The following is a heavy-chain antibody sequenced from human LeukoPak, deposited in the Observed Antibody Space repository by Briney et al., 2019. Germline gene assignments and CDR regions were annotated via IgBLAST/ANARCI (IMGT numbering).Heavy chain of an antibody. CDR2: IKQDGSEK. D-gene: IGHD6-19*01. CDR1: GFTFSSYW. V-gene: IGHV3-7*01. J-gene: IGHJ4*02. Sequence: PGGSLRLSCIASGFTFSSYWMGWVRQAPGKGLEWVANIKQDGSEKFYVDSVKGRFTISRDNAKNSLYLQMNSLRVEDTAVYYCTRDGSGWSNYWGQGTPVTASS. CDR3: TRDGSGWSNY.